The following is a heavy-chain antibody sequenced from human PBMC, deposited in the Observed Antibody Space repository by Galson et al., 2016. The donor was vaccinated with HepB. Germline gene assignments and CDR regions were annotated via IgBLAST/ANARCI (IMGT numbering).Heavy chain of an antibody. CDR2: AQYRGST. Sequence: SETLSLTCAVSGHSLSTSFFYWGWLRQPPGKGLEWIAAAQYRGSTSYNPSLKSRVTISVDTSKNDFSLRLSSVTAADTAVYYCARGAVTGKMSSYDPWGQGRLPTVSS. D-gene: IGHD2-21*02. J-gene: IGHJ5*02. V-gene: IGHV4-39*02. CDR1: GHSLSTSFFY. CDR3: ARGAVTGKMSSYDP.